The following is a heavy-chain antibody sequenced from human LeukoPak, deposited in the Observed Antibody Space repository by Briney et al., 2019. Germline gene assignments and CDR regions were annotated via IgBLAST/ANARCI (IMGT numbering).Heavy chain of an antibody. CDR2: ISGSGDST. Sequence: PGGSLRLSCAASEFAFRSYAMNWVRQATGKGLEWVSGISGSGDSTYYADSVEGRFTISRDNFKNTLYLQMNSLRAEDTAVYYCAKRGCSSTSCYPLDYWGQGTLVTVSS. D-gene: IGHD2-2*01. CDR1: EFAFRSYA. CDR3: AKRGCSSTSCYPLDY. J-gene: IGHJ4*02. V-gene: IGHV3-23*01.